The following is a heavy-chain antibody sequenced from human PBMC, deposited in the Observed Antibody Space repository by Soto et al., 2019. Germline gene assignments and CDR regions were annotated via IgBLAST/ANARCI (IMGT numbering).Heavy chain of an antibody. Sequence: PGGSLRLSCVASGFTFSGYGMHWVRRAPGKGLEWVAVIWSDGSNKYYVDSVRGRFTISRDNSRNTLSLQMDSLRAEDTAVYYCARDYGRSGYYLDALDIWGQGTMVTVSS. V-gene: IGHV3-33*01. CDR2: IWSDGSNK. CDR3: ARDYGRSGYYLDALDI. CDR1: GFTFSGYG. J-gene: IGHJ3*02. D-gene: IGHD3-22*01.